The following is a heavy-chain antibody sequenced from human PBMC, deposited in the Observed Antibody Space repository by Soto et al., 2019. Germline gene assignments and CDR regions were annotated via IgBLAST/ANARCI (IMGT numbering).Heavy chain of an antibody. V-gene: IGHV4-34*01. CDR1: GGSFSGYY. Sequence: SETLSLTCAVYGGSFSGYYWSWIRQPPGKGLEWIGEINHSGSTNYNPSLKSRVTISVDTSKNQFSLKLSSVTAADTAVYYCARGPLIAARVVVDYWGQGTLVTVSS. J-gene: IGHJ4*02. CDR3: ARGPLIAARVVVDY. CDR2: INHSGST. D-gene: IGHD6-6*01.